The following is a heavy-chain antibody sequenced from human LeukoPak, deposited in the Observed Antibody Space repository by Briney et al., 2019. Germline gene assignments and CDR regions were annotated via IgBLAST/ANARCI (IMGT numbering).Heavy chain of an antibody. J-gene: IGHJ2*01. V-gene: IGHV4-38-2*02. Sequence: SETLSLTCTVSGYSISSGYYWGWIRRPPGKGLEWIGYIYYSGSTNYNPSLKSRVTMSVDTSKNQFSLKLSSVTAADTAVYYCAREPVQYQLLSWWYFDLWGRGTLVTVSS. D-gene: IGHD2-2*01. CDR3: AREPVQYQLLSWWYFDL. CDR2: IYYSGST. CDR1: GYSISSGYY.